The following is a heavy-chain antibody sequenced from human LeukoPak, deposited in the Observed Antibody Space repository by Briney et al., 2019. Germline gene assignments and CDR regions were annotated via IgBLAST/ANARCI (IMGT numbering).Heavy chain of an antibody. CDR1: GGSISSYY. D-gene: IGHD1-26*01. CDR2: IYTSGST. J-gene: IGHJ4*02. CDR3: ARQVGAYEYYFDY. Sequence: SETLSLTCTVSGGSISSYYWSWIRQPPGEGLEWIGYIYTSGSTNYNPSLKSRVTISVDTSKNQFSLKLSSVTAADTAVYYCARQVGAYEYYFDYWGQGTLVTVSS. V-gene: IGHV4-4*09.